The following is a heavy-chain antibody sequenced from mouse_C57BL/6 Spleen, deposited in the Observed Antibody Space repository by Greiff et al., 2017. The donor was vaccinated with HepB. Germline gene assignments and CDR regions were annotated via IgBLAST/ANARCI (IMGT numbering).Heavy chain of an antibody. J-gene: IGHJ4*01. D-gene: IGHD3-2*02. CDR3: ARWETAQAYYAMDY. CDR1: GYTFTSYW. CDR2: IDPSDSYT. Sequence: QVQLQQPGAELVRPGTSVKLSCKASGYTFTSYWMHWVKQRPGQGLEWIGVIDPSDSYTNYNQKFKGKATLTVDTSSSTAYMQLSSLTSEDSAVYYCARWETAQAYYAMDYWGQGTSVTVSS. V-gene: IGHV1-59*01.